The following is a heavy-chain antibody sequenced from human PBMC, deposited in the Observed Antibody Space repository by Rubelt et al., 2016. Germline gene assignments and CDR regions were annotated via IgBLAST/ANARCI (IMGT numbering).Heavy chain of an antibody. CDR3: ARNWGFDY. V-gene: IGHV3-66*01. J-gene: IGHJ4*02. CDR2: IYSGGST. CDR1: GFTVSSNY. Sequence: EVQLVESGGGLVQPGGSLRLSCAASGFTVSSNYMSWVRQAPGKGLEWVSVIYSGGSTYYADSVKGRYTISRDNSKNTRDLKMNSLRAEDTAVYYCARNWGFDYWGQGTLVTVSS. D-gene: IGHD7-27*01.